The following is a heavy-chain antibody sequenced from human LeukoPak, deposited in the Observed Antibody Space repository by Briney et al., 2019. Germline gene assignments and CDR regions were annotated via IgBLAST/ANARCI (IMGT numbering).Heavy chain of an antibody. CDR1: GLTFSTSG. CDR2: IGPTGSDR. J-gene: IGHJ4*02. Sequence: GGSLRLSCTASGLTFSTSGFNWVRQAPGKGLEWVASIGPTGSDRYHADSIKGRFTISRDNANNFLYLQMNSLRAVDTAVYYCATETNGRHYDYWGQGTLLTVSS. D-gene: IGHD1-14*01. V-gene: IGHV3-21*06. CDR3: ATETNGRHYDY.